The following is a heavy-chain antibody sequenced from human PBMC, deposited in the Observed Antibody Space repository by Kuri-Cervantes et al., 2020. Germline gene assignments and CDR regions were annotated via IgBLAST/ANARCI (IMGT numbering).Heavy chain of an antibody. CDR3: ASGYDILTGYPYFDY. CDR2: ISSSSSTI. CDR1: GFTFSDYY. Sequence: GGSLRLSCAASGFTFSDYYMSWIRQAPGKGLEWVSYISSSSSTIYYADSVKGRFTISRDNAKNSLYLQMNSLRAEDTAVYYCASGYDILTGYPYFDYWGQGTLVTVSS. D-gene: IGHD3-9*01. J-gene: IGHJ4*02. V-gene: IGHV3-11*04.